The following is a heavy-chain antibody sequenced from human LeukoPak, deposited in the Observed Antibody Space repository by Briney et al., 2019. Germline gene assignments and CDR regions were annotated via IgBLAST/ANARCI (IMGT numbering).Heavy chain of an antibody. CDR2: ISSSSSYI. Sequence: GGSLRLSCAASGFTFSSYTMNWGRQAPGKGLEWVSSISSSSSYIYYADSVKGRFTISRDNAKNSLYLQMNSLRAEDTAVYYCARDRCSSTSCFIDYWGQGTLVTVSS. CDR1: GFTFSSYT. CDR3: ARDRCSSTSCFIDY. J-gene: IGHJ4*02. D-gene: IGHD2-2*01. V-gene: IGHV3-21*01.